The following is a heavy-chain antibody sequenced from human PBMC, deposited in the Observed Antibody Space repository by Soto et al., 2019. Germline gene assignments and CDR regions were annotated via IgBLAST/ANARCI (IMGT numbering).Heavy chain of an antibody. D-gene: IGHD1-26*01. V-gene: IGHV3-23*01. CDR1: GFTFGSYA. J-gene: IGHJ4*02. CDR3: AKRGGCSCLDS. Sequence: EVQLLESGGGLVQPGGSLRLSCEASGFTFGSYAMSWVRQTPGKGLEWVSAITSRGDNTYYADSVKGRFTISRDNSKNTLYLQMDTLRVDDTAVYYCAKRGGCSCLDSWGQGTLVTVSS. CDR2: ITSRGDNT.